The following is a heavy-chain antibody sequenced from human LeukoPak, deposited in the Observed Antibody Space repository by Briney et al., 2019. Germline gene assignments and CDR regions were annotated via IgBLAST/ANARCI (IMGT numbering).Heavy chain of an antibody. J-gene: IGHJ5*02. V-gene: IGHV4-30-4*01. D-gene: IGHD3-3*01. CDR1: GGSIGSGDYY. Sequence: SETLSLTCTVSGGSIGSGDYYWSWIRQPPGKGLEWIGYIYYSGSTYYNPSLKSRVTISVDTSKNQFSLKLSSVTAADTAVYYCATSSPVLRFLEWGAFDPWGQGTLVTVSS. CDR2: IYYSGST. CDR3: ATSSPVLRFLEWGAFDP.